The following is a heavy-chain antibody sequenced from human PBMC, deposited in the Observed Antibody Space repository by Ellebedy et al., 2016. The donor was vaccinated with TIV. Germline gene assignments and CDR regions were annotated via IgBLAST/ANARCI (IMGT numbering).Heavy chain of an antibody. Sequence: GESLKISCAASGFTFSSYAMHWVRQAPGKGLEWVANIKEDGSEKYYVDSVKGRFTISRDNAKNSLYLQMNSLRAEDTAVYHCARGMRVMSYYYGMDVWGQGTTVTVSS. CDR1: GFTFSSYA. CDR3: ARGMRVMSYYYGMDV. V-gene: IGHV3-7*04. CDR2: IKEDGSEK. J-gene: IGHJ6*02. D-gene: IGHD3-16*01.